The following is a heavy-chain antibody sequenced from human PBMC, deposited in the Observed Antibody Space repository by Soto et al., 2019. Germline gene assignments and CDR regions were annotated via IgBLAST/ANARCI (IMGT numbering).Heavy chain of an antibody. D-gene: IGHD1-1*01. CDR3: ARVYWKQTSTNYYYYGMDV. CDR2: IIPIFGTA. CDR1: GGTFSSYA. Sequence: GASVKVSCKASGGTFSSYAISWVRQAPGQGLEWMGGIIPIFGTANYAQKFQGRVTITADESTSTAYMELSSLRSEDTAVYYCARVYWKQTSTNYYYYGMDVWGQGTTVTVYS. J-gene: IGHJ6*02. V-gene: IGHV1-69*13.